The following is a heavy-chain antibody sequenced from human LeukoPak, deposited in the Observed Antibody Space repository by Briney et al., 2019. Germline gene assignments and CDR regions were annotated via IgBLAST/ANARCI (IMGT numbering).Heavy chain of an antibody. CDR2: ISGSGGST. CDR3: AKATVYGDSSAYFDY. D-gene: IGHD3-22*01. J-gene: IGHJ4*02. CDR1: GFTFSSYA. V-gene: IGHV3-23*01. Sequence: GGSLRLSCAASGFTFSSYAMYWVRQAPGKGLEWVSAISGSGGSTYYEDSVKSRFTTSRDNSKNTLYLQMNSLRAEDTAVYFCAKATVYGDSSAYFDYWGQGTLVTVSS.